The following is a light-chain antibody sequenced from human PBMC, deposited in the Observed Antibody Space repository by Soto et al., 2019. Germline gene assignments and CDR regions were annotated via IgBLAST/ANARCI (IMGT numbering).Light chain of an antibody. J-gene: IGKJ2*01. CDR2: KAS. V-gene: IGKV1-5*03. Sequence: DIQMTQSPSILSAPVEDGVTIACRASQSVTLCLTWYQQKPGKAPKLLLYKASTLESGVPSRFSGHGSETAFTLTIISLQPDDIGTYYCQQYNSYPYTFGQGTKLDIK. CDR1: QSVTLC. CDR3: QQYNSYPYT.